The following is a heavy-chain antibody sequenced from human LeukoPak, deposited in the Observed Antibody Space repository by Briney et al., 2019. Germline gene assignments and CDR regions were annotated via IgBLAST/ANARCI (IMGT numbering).Heavy chain of an antibody. CDR3: VRGTGY. CDR2: ISSNGDKT. Sequence: GGSLRPSCSVSGFTFGTYVMHWVRQPPGKGLEYVSAISSNGDKTYYADSVKGRFTISRDNSKNTLYLQMSSLRADDTAVYYCVRGTGYWGQGTLVTVSS. V-gene: IGHV3-64D*06. J-gene: IGHJ4*02. CDR1: GFTFGTYV.